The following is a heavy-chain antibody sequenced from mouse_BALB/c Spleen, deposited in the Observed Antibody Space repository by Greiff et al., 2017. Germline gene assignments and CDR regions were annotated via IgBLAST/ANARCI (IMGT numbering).Heavy chain of an antibody. CDR1: GYTFTSYY. D-gene: IGHD1-1*01. CDR3: TSYYYGSSYWYFDV. V-gene: IGHV1S16*01. J-gene: IGHJ1*01. Sequence: QVQLQQSGAELVKPGASVKLSCKASGYTFTSYYMYWVKQRPGQGLEWIGEINPSNGGTNFNEKFKSKATLTVDKSSSTAYMQLSSLTSEDSAVYYCTSYYYGSSYWYFDVWGAGTTVTVSS. CDR2: INPSNGGT.